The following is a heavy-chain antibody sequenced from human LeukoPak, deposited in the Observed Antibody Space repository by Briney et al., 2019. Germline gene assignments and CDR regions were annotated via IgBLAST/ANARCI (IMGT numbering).Heavy chain of an antibody. D-gene: IGHD5-18*01. CDR3: ARDGPGYSFDY. CDR1: GFTFSGYE. CDR2: ISTSGSTI. J-gene: IGHJ4*02. V-gene: IGHV3-48*03. Sequence: PGGSLRLSCAASGFTFSGYEMNWVRQAPGKGLEWISCISTSGSTIYDADSVKGRFTFSRDNARNSLYLQMNSLRVDDTAVYYCARDGPGYSFDYWGQGTLVTVSS.